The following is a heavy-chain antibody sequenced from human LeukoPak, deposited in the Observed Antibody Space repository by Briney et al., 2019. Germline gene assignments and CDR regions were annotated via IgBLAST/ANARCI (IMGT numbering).Heavy chain of an antibody. V-gene: IGHV4-34*01. CDR1: GGSFSGYY. D-gene: IGHD3-10*01. CDR2: INPSGST. Sequence: SETLSLTCAVYGGSFSGYYWSWIRQPPGKGLKWIGEINPSGSTNYNPSLKSRVTISVDTSKNQFSLKLSSVTAADTAVYYCARGPSSYGSGSYYNFYYYYYMDVWGKGTTVTVSS. J-gene: IGHJ6*03. CDR3: ARGPSSYGSGSYYNFYYYYYMDV.